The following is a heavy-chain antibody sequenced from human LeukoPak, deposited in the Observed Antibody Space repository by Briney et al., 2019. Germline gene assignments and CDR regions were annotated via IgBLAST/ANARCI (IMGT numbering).Heavy chain of an antibody. J-gene: IGHJ5*02. D-gene: IGHD2-2*01. CDR2: XNPNSGGT. Sequence: VXQAPGQXXXWMGWXNPNSGGTNYAQKFQGRVTMTRDTSISTAYMELSRLRSDDTAVYYCARGGLGYCSSTSCYDWFDPWGQGTLVTVSS. V-gene: IGHV1-2*02. CDR3: ARGGLGYCSSTSCYDWFDP.